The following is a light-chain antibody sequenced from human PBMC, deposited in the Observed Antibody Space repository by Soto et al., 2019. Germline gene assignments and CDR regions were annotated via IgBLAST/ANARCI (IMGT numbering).Light chain of an antibody. CDR2: DTS. CDR1: TGGVTSGYY. V-gene: IGLV7-46*01. Sequence: QAVVTQEPSLTVSPGGTVTLTCASSTGGVTSGYYPHWLQQKPGQAPRTLIYDTSNTHSWTPARFSGSLLGDKAALTLSGAQAEDEAEYYCSLYYSDFRVFGGGTQLTVL. CDR3: SLYYSDFRV. J-gene: IGLJ3*02.